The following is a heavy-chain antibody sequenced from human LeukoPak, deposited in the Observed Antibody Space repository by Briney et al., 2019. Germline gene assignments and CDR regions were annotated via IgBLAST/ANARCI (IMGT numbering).Heavy chain of an antibody. Sequence: ASVKVSCKASGYTFTSYYMHWVRQAPGQGLEWMGIINPSGGSTSYAQKFQGRVTMTRDTSTSTVYMELSSLRSEDTAVYYCARGGTYLRAARSFFDYWGQGTLVTVSS. D-gene: IGHD6-6*01. CDR2: INPSGGST. J-gene: IGHJ4*02. V-gene: IGHV1-46*01. CDR1: GYTFTSYY. CDR3: ARGGTYLRAARSFFDY.